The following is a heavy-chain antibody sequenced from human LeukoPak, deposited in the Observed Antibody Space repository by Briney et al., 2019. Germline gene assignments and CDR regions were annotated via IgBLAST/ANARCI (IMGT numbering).Heavy chain of an antibody. Sequence: PSETLSLTCTVSGGSISSGDYYWNWIRQPAGKGLEWIGRFHTSGNTNYNPSLKSRVTMSGDTSKNQVSLKLNSMTAADTAVYYCASTPYSGRGWHFDLWGRGTLVTVSS. V-gene: IGHV4-61*02. D-gene: IGHD6-13*01. CDR2: FHTSGNT. J-gene: IGHJ2*01. CDR3: ASTPYSGRGWHFDL. CDR1: GGSISSGDYY.